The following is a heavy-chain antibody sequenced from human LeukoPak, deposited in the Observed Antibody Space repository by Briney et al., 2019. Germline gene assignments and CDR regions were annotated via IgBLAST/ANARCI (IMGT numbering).Heavy chain of an antibody. Sequence: GESLKISCKGYGYSFTTYWIGWVRQMPGKGLGWMGIIYPGDSDTRYSTSFQGHVTISADKSITTAYLQWSSLRASDTAIYYCARRMSTSEYFEYWGQGTLVNVSS. D-gene: IGHD1-14*01. CDR1: GYSFTTYW. J-gene: IGHJ4*02. CDR3: ARRMSTSEYFEY. CDR2: IYPGDSDT. V-gene: IGHV5-51*01.